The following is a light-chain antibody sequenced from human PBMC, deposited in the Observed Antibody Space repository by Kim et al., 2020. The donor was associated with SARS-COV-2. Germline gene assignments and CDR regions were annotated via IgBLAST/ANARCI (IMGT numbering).Light chain of an antibody. Sequence: SPGERATLSCRANQRISSNYLAWYQHKPGQSPRLLIRDASNRATGIPDRFSGSGSGTDFTLSISRLEPEDFAVYYCHQYIRSPYSFGQGTKLEI. CDR2: DAS. CDR1: QRISSNY. CDR3: HQYIRSPYS. V-gene: IGKV3-20*01. J-gene: IGKJ2*03.